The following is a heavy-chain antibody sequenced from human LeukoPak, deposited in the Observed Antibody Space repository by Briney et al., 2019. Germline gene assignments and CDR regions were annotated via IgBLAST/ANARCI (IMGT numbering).Heavy chain of an antibody. J-gene: IGHJ4*02. CDR3: VRGQLWSYYHDY. CDR2: IKGDERST. CDR1: GLTFSSYW. D-gene: IGHD3-16*01. V-gene: IGHV3-74*01. Sequence: PGGSLRLSCAASGLTFSSYWLHWVRQAPGKGLVWVSRIKGDERSTNYADSVKGRFTISRDNAKNTVYLEMNSLRAEDTAVYYCVRGQLWSYYHDYWGQGTLVTVSS.